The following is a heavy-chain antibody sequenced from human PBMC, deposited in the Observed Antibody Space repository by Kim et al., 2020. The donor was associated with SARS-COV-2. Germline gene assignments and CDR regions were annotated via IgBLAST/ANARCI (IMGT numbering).Heavy chain of an antibody. CDR3: ARGRARKNYDFWSGYPARPSFYYYYGMDV. J-gene: IGHJ6*02. Sequence: SETLSLTCAVYGGSFSGYYWSWIRQPPGKGLEWIGEINHSGSTNYNPSLKSRVTISVDTSKNQFSLKLSSVTAADTAVYYCARGRARKNYDFWSGYPARPSFYYYYGMDVWGQGTTVTVSS. V-gene: IGHV4-34*01. CDR1: GGSFSGYY. CDR2: INHSGST. D-gene: IGHD3-3*01.